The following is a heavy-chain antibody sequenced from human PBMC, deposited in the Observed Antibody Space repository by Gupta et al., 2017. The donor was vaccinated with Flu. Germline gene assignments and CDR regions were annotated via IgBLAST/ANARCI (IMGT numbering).Heavy chain of an antibody. CDR3: AREKLLYSRYYYYGMDV. Sequence: QVQLVESGGGVVQPGRSLRLSCAASGFTFSSYGMHWVRQAPGKGLEWVAVIWYDGSNKYYADSVKGRFTISRDNSKNTLYLQMNSLRAEDTAVYYCAREKLLYSRYYYYGMDVWGQGTTVTVSS. CDR2: IWYDGSNK. D-gene: IGHD6-13*01. CDR1: GFTFSSYG. J-gene: IGHJ6*02. V-gene: IGHV3-33*01.